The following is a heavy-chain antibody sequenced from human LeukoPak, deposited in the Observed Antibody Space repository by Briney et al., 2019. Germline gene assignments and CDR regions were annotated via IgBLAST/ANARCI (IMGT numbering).Heavy chain of an antibody. Sequence: GGSLRLSCAASGFTFSSYGMHWVRQAPGKGLEWVAFIRYDGSNKYYADSVKGRFTISRDNSKNTLYLQMNSLRAEDTAVYYCTTEAPSTINGDYVYWGQGTLVTVSS. V-gene: IGHV3-30*02. D-gene: IGHD4-17*01. CDR1: GFTFSSYG. CDR2: IRYDGSNK. J-gene: IGHJ4*02. CDR3: TTEAPSTINGDYVY.